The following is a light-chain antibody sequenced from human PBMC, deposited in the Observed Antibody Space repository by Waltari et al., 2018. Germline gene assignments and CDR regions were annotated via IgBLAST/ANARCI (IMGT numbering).Light chain of an antibody. CDR3: ATWDDSLNGL. CDR2: SNN. V-gene: IGLV1-44*01. Sequence: QSVLTQPPSVSGTPGQRVSISCSGSNSNIGSKSVNWYQQVPGTAPKLLIYSNNQRPSGVPDRFSGSKSGTSASLAISGLQSEDEADYYCATWDDSLNGLFGGGTKLTVL. J-gene: IGLJ2*01. CDR1: NSNIGSKS.